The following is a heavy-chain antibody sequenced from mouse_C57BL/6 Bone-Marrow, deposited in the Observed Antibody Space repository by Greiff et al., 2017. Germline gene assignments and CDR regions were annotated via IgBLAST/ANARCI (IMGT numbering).Heavy chain of an antibody. CDR3: TILVTTCFDY. Sequence: VQLQQSGAELVRPGASVKLSCTASGFNIKDDYMHWVKQRPEQGLEWIGWIDPENGDHEYAEKFQGKATITAEPSSNTAYLQLSILTSEDTAVYYCTILVTTCFDYGGQGTTLTVSS. V-gene: IGHV14-4*01. CDR2: IDPENGDH. J-gene: IGHJ2*01. D-gene: IGHD2-2*01. CDR1: GFNIKDDY.